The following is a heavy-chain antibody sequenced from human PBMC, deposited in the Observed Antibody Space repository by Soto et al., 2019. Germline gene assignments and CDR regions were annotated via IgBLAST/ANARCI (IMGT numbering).Heavy chain of an antibody. V-gene: IGHV1-18*01. J-gene: IGHJ5*02. CDR1: GYSFTNYD. Sequence: ASVKVSCKASGYSFTNYDINWVRQAPGQGLEWMGWISAYNGDTNYAQKLQGRVTMTTDTSTSTAYMELRSLRSDDTAVYYCARSGLPDPVVVVGHTPFDPWGQGTLVTVSS. CDR3: ARSGLPDPVVVVGHTPFDP. CDR2: ISAYNGDT. D-gene: IGHD2-15*01.